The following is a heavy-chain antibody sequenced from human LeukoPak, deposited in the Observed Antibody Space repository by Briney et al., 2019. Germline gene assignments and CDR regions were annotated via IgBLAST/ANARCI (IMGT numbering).Heavy chain of an antibody. CDR3: ARDHYGDYAGYYYYYMDV. CDR1: GGSISSYY. J-gene: IGHJ6*03. Sequence: PSETLSLTCTVSGGSISSYYWSWIRQPPGKGLEWIGYIYYSGSTNYNPSLKSRVTISVDTSKNQFSLKLSSVTAADTAVYYCARDHYGDYAGYYYYYMDVWGKGTTVTVSS. V-gene: IGHV4-59*01. D-gene: IGHD4-17*01. CDR2: IYYSGST.